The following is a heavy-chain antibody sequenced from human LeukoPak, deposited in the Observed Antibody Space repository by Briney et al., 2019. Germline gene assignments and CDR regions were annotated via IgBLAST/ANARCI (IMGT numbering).Heavy chain of an antibody. Sequence: SVKVSCKASGGTFSSYAISWVRQAPGQGLEWMGGIIPIFGTANYAQKFQGRVTITADESTSTAYMELSSLRSEDTAVYYCARKLISVAGTLDFDYWGQGTLVTVSS. CDR2: IIPIFGTA. V-gene: IGHV1-69*13. J-gene: IGHJ4*02. CDR3: ARKLISVAGTLDFDY. D-gene: IGHD6-19*01. CDR1: GGTFSSYA.